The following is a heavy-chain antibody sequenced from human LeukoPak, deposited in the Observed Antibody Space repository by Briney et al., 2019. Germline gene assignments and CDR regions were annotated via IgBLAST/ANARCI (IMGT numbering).Heavy chain of an antibody. CDR1: GFTFSSYA. CDR2: ISYDGSNK. Sequence: GRSLRLSCAASGFTFSSYAMHWVRQAPGKGLEWVAVISYDGSNKYYADSVKGRFTISRDNSKNTLYLQMNSLRAEDTAVYYCAKGINSRTTYFDFWGQGTLVTVSS. D-gene: IGHD2-2*01. CDR3: AKGINSRTTYFDF. J-gene: IGHJ4*02. V-gene: IGHV3-30-3*01.